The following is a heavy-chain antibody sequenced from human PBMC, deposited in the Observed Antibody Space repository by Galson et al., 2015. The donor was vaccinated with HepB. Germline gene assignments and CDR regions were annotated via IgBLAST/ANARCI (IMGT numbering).Heavy chain of an antibody. V-gene: IGHV3-23*01. J-gene: IGHJ4*02. D-gene: IGHD6-19*01. CDR1: GLTFSNFA. CDR3: ARRGGSGWGPFDY. Sequence: SLRLSCAASGLTFSNFAMNWVRQAPGKGLEWVSSVSGSAEKTFYADSVKGRFTISRDNSKNMLYLQMTSLTAEDSALYYCARRGGSGWGPFDYWGQGSLVTVSS. CDR2: VSGSAEKT.